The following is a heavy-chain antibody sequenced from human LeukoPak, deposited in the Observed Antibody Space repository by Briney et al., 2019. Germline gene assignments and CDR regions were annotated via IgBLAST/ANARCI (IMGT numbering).Heavy chain of an antibody. CDR3: ARGIGYSSSWTYNWFDP. J-gene: IGHJ5*02. D-gene: IGHD6-13*01. V-gene: IGHV1-2*02. Sequence: ASVKVSCKASGYTFTGYYMHWVRQAPGQGLEWMGWINPNSGGTNYAQKFQGRVTMTRDTSISTAYMEPSRLRSDDTAVYYCARGIGYSSSWTYNWFDPWGQGTLVTVSS. CDR2: INPNSGGT. CDR1: GYTFTGYY.